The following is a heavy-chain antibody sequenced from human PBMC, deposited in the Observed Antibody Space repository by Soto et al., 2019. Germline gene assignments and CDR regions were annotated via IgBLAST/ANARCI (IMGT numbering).Heavy chain of an antibody. CDR2: INPNSGGT. CDR3: GRDQESSFDP. CDR1: GYTFTGYY. Sequence: ASLKVSCKASGYTFTGYYMHWVRQAPGQGLEGMGWINPNSGGTNYAQKFQGRVTMTRDTSISTGYMELSRLRSDDTAGYDCGRDQESSFDPWGQGTLVTVSS. J-gene: IGHJ5*02. V-gene: IGHV1-2*02. D-gene: IGHD3-10*01.